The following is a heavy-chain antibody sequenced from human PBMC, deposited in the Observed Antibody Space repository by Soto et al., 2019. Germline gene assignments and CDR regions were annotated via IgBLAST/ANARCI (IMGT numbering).Heavy chain of an antibody. Sequence: QVQLVQSGAEVKKPGASVKVSCKASGYTFTSYGISWVRQAPGQGLEWMGWISAYNGNTNYAQKLQGRATMTTDTSTSTAYMELRSLRSDDTAVYYCARDPLLLWFGEYYYMDVWGKGTTVTVSS. J-gene: IGHJ6*03. CDR3: ARDPLLLWFGEYYYMDV. D-gene: IGHD3-10*01. V-gene: IGHV1-18*01. CDR2: ISAYNGNT. CDR1: GYTFTSYG.